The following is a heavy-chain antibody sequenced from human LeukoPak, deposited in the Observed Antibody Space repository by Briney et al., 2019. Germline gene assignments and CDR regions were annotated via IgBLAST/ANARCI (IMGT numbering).Heavy chain of an antibody. CDR1: GGSISSGDYY. D-gene: IGHD2-2*01. CDR3: ARAIHCSSTSCCGVWYFDL. V-gene: IGHV4-30-4*08. CDR2: IYYSGST. J-gene: IGHJ2*01. Sequence: SETLSLTCTVSGGSISSGDYYWSWIRQPPGKGLEGIGYIYYSGSTYYNPSLKSRVTISVDTSKNQFSLKLSSVTAADTAVYYCARAIHCSSTSCCGVWYFDLWGRGTLVTVSS.